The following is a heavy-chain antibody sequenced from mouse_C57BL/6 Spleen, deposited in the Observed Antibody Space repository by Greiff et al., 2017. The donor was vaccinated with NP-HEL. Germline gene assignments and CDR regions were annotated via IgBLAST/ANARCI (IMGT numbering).Heavy chain of an antibody. D-gene: IGHD1-1*01. J-gene: IGHJ2*01. V-gene: IGHV1-15*01. Sequence: QVHVKQSGAELVRPGASVTLSCKASGYTFTDYEMHWVKQTPVHGLEWIGAIDPETGGTAYNQKFKGKAILTADKSSSTAYMELRSLTSEDSAVYYCTRSVYYYGSSYGYFDYWGQGTTLTVSS. CDR3: TRSVYYYGSSYGYFDY. CDR1: GYTFTDYE. CDR2: IDPETGGT.